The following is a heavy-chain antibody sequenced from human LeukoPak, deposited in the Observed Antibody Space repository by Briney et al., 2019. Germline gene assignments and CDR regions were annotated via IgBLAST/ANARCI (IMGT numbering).Heavy chain of an antibody. Sequence: GGSLRLSGAASGFTLSSYWMHLVRQAPGKGLVWVARISSSGNHIRYADSVEGRFTISRDNAKNTLYLQMNSLRVEDTAVYYCARDVDYDRSGCDYWGQGTLVTVSS. CDR3: ARDVDYDRSGCDY. V-gene: IGHV3-74*01. J-gene: IGHJ4*02. D-gene: IGHD3-22*01. CDR1: GFTLSSYW. CDR2: ISSSGNHI.